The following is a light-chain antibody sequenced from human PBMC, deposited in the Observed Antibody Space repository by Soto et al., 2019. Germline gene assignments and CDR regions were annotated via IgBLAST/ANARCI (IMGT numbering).Light chain of an antibody. J-gene: IGKJ5*01. CDR1: QSVSSY. V-gene: IGKV3-11*01. CDR3: QQRSNWPLLIT. CDR2: DAS. Sequence: EIVLTQSPATLSLSPGERATLSCRASQSVSSYLAWYQQKPGQAPRLLIYDASNRATGIPARFSGSGSGTDFPLTISSLEPEDFAVYYCQQRSNWPLLITFGQGTRLEIK.